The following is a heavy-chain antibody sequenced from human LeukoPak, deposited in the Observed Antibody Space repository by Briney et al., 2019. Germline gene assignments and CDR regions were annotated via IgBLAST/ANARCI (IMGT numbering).Heavy chain of an antibody. CDR2: ISAYNGNT. J-gene: IGHJ5*02. V-gene: IGHV1-18*04. CDR3: AREGPRYCSGGSCIRPNWFDP. D-gene: IGHD2-15*01. Sequence: GASVKVSCKASGYTFTSYGISWVRQAPGQGLEWMGWISAYNGNTNYAQKLQGRVTMTTDTSTSTAYMELRSLRSDDKAVYYCAREGPRYCSGGSCIRPNWFDPWGQGTLVTVSS. CDR1: GYTFTSYG.